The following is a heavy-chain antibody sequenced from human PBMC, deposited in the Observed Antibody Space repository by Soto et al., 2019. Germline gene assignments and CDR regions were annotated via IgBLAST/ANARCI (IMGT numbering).Heavy chain of an antibody. Sequence: ASVKVSCKASGDTFTTYDINWVRQATGHGLEWMGWINPNSGNIGYAQRFQGRVTMTRDTAIRTAYMEVSSLRSDDTAVYYCARGRASGSYYLLDYWGQGTLVTAPQ. J-gene: IGHJ4*02. CDR3: ARGRASGSYYLLDY. D-gene: IGHD3-10*01. V-gene: IGHV1-8*01. CDR2: INPNSGNI. CDR1: GDTFTTYD.